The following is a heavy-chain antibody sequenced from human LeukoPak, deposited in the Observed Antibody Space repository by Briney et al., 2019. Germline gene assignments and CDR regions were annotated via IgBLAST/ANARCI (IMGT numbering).Heavy chain of an antibody. Sequence: SETLSLTCTVSGGSISSGSYYWSWIRQPAGKGLEWIGRIYTSGSTNYNPSLKSRVTISVDTSKNQFSLKLSSVTAADTAVYYCARGTTYNQYYYDSSAYYSFDYWGQGTLVTVSS. CDR1: GGSISSGSYY. V-gene: IGHV4-61*02. CDR2: IYTSGST. CDR3: ARGTTYNQYYYDSSAYYSFDY. J-gene: IGHJ4*02. D-gene: IGHD3-22*01.